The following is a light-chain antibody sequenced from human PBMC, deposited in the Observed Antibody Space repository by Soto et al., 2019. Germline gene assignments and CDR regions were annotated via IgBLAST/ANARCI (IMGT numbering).Light chain of an antibody. V-gene: IGKV3D-20*02. CDR3: QQRSNWQRFT. Sequence: EIVLTQSPGTLSFSPGERATLSCRASQSVSSNYLAWYQQKPGQARRLLIYDASNRATGIPARFSGSGSGTDFTLTISSLETEDFAVYYCQQRSNWQRFTFGPGTKVDIK. J-gene: IGKJ3*01. CDR2: DAS. CDR1: QSVSSNY.